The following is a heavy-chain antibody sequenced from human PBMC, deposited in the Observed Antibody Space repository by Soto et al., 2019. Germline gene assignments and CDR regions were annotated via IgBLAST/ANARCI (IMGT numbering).Heavy chain of an antibody. V-gene: IGHV5-51*01. D-gene: IGHD3-22*01. CDR3: ARMDSSALGIDY. CDR1: GYSFTSNW. J-gene: IGHJ4*02. Sequence: PGESLKISCKGSGYSFTSNWIGWVRQMPGKGLEWMGIIYPGDSDTRYSPPFQGQVTISADKSISTAYLQWSRLKASDSAMYCCARMDSSALGIDYWGQGTLVTVSS. CDR2: IYPGDSDT.